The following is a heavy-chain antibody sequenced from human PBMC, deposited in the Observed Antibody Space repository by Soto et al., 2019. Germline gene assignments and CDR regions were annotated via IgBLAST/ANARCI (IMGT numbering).Heavy chain of an antibody. CDR1: GGSISSSSYY. Sequence: SETLSLTCTVSGGSISSSSYYWGWIRQPPGKGLEWIGSIYYSGSTYYNPSLKSRVTISVDTSKNQFSLKLSSVTAADTAVYYCARLPSNYYGSGSSGYYYYYMDVWGKGTTVTVSS. J-gene: IGHJ6*03. D-gene: IGHD3-10*01. CDR3: ARLPSNYYGSGSSGYYYYYMDV. CDR2: IYYSGST. V-gene: IGHV4-39*01.